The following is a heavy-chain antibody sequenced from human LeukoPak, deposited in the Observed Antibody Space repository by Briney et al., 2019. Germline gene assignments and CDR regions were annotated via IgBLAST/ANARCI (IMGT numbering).Heavy chain of an antibody. CDR3: AKDADISVELVVITSFDS. CDR1: GFTFSSYS. D-gene: IGHD3-22*01. J-gene: IGHJ4*02. CDR2: ISSSSSTI. V-gene: IGHV3-48*01. Sequence: AGGSLRLSCAASGFTFSSYSMNWVRQAPGKGLEWVSYISSSSSTIYHADSVKGRFTISRDNSKNMLYLQMNSLRAEDTALYYCAKDADISVELVVITSFDSWGQGTLVTVSS.